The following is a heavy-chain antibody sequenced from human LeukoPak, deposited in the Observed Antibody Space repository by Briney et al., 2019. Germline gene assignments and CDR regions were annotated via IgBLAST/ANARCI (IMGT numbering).Heavy chain of an antibody. V-gene: IGHV1-46*01. J-gene: IGHJ4*02. CDR3: ARDREGLVDY. CDR1: GYTFTSYY. CDR2: INPSGGST. D-gene: IGHD5-24*01. Sequence: ASVTVSCTASGYTFTSYYMHWVRQAPGQGLEWMGIINPSGGSTSYAQKFQGRVTMTRDTSTSTVYMELSSLRSEDTAVYYCARDREGLVDYWGQGTLVTVSS.